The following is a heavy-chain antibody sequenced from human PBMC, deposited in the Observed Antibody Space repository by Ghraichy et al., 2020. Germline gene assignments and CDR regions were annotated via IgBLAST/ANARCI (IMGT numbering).Heavy chain of an antibody. CDR1: GFTFSNYA. CDR3: AKRPKTTDCGGDCYYFHY. CDR2: ISDSGGST. J-gene: IGHJ4*02. Sequence: GGSLRLSCAASGFTFSNYAMTWVRQAPGKGLEWVSGISDSGGSTYYADSVTGRFTISRDNSKNTLYLQMNGLRAEDTAVYYCAKRPKTTDCGGDCYYFHYWGQGTLVTVSS. V-gene: IGHV3-23*01. D-gene: IGHD2-21*02.